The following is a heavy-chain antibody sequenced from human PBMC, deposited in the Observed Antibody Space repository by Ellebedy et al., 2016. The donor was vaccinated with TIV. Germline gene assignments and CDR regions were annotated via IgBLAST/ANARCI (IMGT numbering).Heavy chain of an antibody. CDR1: GYSFPNYW. V-gene: IGHV5-51*01. CDR2: IYPGDSDT. CDR3: ARWGYCSGGNCPSPDY. J-gene: IGHJ4*02. Sequence: GESLKISXKASGYSFPNYWIGWVRQMPGKGLEWMGIIYPGDSDTRYSPSFQGQVTISADKSISTAYLQWSSLKASDTAMYYCARWGYCSGGNCPSPDYWGQGTLVTVSS. D-gene: IGHD2-15*01.